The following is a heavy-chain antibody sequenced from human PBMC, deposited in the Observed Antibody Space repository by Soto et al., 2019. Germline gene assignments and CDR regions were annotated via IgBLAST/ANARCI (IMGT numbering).Heavy chain of an antibody. Sequence: GGSLRLSCAASGFTFSSYGMHWVRQAPGKGLEWVAVIWYDGSNKYYADSVKGRFTISRDNSKNTLYLQMNSLRAEDTAVYYCAREGSSYYYYYGMDVWGQGTTVTVSS. CDR2: IWYDGSNK. V-gene: IGHV3-33*01. CDR3: AREGSSYYYYYGMDV. J-gene: IGHJ6*02. CDR1: GFTFSSYG. D-gene: IGHD6-6*01.